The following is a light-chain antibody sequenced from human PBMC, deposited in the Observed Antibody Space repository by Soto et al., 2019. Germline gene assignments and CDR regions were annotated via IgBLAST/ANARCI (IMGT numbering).Light chain of an antibody. CDR1: SSDVGSYNL. Sequence: QSVLTQPASVSGSPGQSITISCTGTSSDVGSYNLVSWYQQHPGKAPKLMIYEDSKRPSGVSSRFSGSKSGNTASLTISGLQAEDEADYYCCPYASGNTVYVFGPGTKVTVL. V-gene: IGLV2-23*02. CDR2: EDS. J-gene: IGLJ1*01. CDR3: CPYASGNTVYV.